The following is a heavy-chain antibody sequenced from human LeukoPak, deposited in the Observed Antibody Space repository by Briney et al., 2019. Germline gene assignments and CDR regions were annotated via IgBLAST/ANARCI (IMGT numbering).Heavy chain of an antibody. CDR1: RFTFNMYT. CDR2: INWNGGST. V-gene: IGHV3-20*04. Sequence: PGGSLRLSCAASRFTFNMYTMSWVRQAPGKGLEWVSGINWNGGSTGYADSVKGRFTISRDNAKNSLYLQMNSLRAEDTALYYCAREGSRGSGYPYYYYYMDVWGKGTTVTVSS. J-gene: IGHJ6*03. D-gene: IGHD3-3*01. CDR3: AREGSRGSGYPYYYYYMDV.